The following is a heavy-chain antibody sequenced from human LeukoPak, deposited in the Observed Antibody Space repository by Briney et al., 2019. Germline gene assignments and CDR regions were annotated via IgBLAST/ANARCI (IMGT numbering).Heavy chain of an antibody. CDR3: ARAERGYSYVIDY. CDR1: GFIVSNNY. Sequence: QSGGSLRLSCAASGFIVSNNYMSWVRQAPGKGLEWVSIICSDGSTYYADSVKGRFTISRDNSKNTLYLQMNSLKVEDTAVYYCARAERGYSYVIDYWGQGTLVTVSS. CDR2: ICSDGST. V-gene: IGHV3-53*01. D-gene: IGHD5-18*01. J-gene: IGHJ4*02.